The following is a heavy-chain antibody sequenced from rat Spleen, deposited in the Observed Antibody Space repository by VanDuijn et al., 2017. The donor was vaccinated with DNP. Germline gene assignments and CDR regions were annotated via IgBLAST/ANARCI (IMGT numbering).Heavy chain of an antibody. D-gene: IGHD1-6*01. J-gene: IGHJ2*01. CDR3: ARGVYYGSSWAFDY. CDR2: ISYDGSRT. Sequence: EVQLVESGGGLVQPGRSLKLSCAASGFIFNDYGMAWVRQTPKKGLEWVATISYDGSRTYYRDSVQGRFTVSRDNAKSSLYLQMNSLKSEDTATYYCARGVYYGSSWAFDYWGQGVMVTVSS. CDR1: GFIFNDYG. V-gene: IGHV5-7*01.